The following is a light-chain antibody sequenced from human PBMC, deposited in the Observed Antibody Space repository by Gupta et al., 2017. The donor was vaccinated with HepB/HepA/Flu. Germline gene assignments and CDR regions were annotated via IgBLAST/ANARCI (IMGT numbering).Light chain of an antibody. V-gene: IGLV1-47*01. CDR1: SSNIGNDN. J-gene: IGLJ1*01. CDR2: KND. CDR3: VDGDASRSSCV. Sequence: SVPIQPPSASGPPGQRVTITCSGSSSNIGNDNVYWYQQLPETTPKLLIYKNDQRRSGVAARFSGAKYGTSATVATIGLRAEDEADYYCVDGDASRSSCVFGTGTKITVL.